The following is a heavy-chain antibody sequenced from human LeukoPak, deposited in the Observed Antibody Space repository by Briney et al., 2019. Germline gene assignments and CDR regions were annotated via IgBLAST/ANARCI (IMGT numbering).Heavy chain of an antibody. CDR2: ISGTGNTI. CDR1: EFTFSDYY. Sequence: KPGGSLRLSCAASEFTFSDYYMSWIRQAPGKGLEWVSYISGTGNTIYYTDSVKGRFTIYRDNAKNSLYLQMNSLRPEDTALYYCAKMPTPIYYDSSGSGDYFDYWGQGTLVAVSS. J-gene: IGHJ4*02. CDR3: AKMPTPIYYDSSGSGDYFDY. V-gene: IGHV3-11*01. D-gene: IGHD3-22*01.